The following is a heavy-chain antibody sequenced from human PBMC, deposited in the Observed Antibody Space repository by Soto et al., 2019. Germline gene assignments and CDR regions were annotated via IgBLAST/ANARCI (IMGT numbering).Heavy chain of an antibody. D-gene: IGHD3-3*01. CDR1: GYTFTAYV. CDR3: ARLTLHYDFWSGYSKPLDGMDV. V-gene: IGHV1-3*01. Sequence: ASVKVSCKASGYTFTAYVMHWVRQAPGQSLEWMGWINADNGNTKYSQNFQGRVTITRDTSASTAYMELSLRSEDTAVYYCARLTLHYDFWSGYSKPLDGMDVWGQGTTVTVSS. J-gene: IGHJ6*02. CDR2: INADNGNT.